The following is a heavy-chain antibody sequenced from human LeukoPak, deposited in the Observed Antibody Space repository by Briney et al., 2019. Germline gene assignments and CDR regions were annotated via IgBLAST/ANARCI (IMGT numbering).Heavy chain of an antibody. J-gene: IGHJ4*02. CDR2: IYSGGST. D-gene: IGHD3-10*01. Sequence: GGSLRLSCAASGFAVSSNYMSWVRQAPGKGLEWVSIIYSGGSTYYADSVKGRFTISRDSSKNTLSLQLNSLRAEDTAVYYCARVLGSVLDYWGQGTLVTVSS. CDR3: ARVLGSVLDY. CDR1: GFAVSSNY. V-gene: IGHV3-53*01.